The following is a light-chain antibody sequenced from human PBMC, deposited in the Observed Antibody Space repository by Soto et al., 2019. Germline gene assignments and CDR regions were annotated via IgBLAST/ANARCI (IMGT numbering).Light chain of an antibody. Sequence: DIKMTQSPSSLSASFEDRVTIICRENQPITRYLNWYQQKQGTAPKLLIYAASSLQEGVPSRFRGSGSGTDFTLTISNLQPEDFAAYSCQQSFSFPVTFGQGTKLEIK. J-gene: IGKJ2*01. CDR2: AAS. CDR3: QQSFSFPVT. V-gene: IGKV1-39*01. CDR1: QPITRY.